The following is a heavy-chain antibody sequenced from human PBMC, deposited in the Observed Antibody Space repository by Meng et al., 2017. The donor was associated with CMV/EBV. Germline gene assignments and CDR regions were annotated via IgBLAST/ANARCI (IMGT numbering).Heavy chain of an antibody. Sequence: QVQLQESGPGLVKPSQTLSLTCTGSGGSISSGDYYWSWIRQPPGKGLEWIGYIYYSGSTYYTPSLKSRVTISVDTSKNQFSLKLSSVTAADTAVYYCARVMGPNRTPYYFDYWGQGTLVTVSS. CDR1: GGSISSGDYY. J-gene: IGHJ4*02. CDR3: ARVMGPNRTPYYFDY. D-gene: IGHD1-14*01. CDR2: IYYSGST. V-gene: IGHV4-30-4*08.